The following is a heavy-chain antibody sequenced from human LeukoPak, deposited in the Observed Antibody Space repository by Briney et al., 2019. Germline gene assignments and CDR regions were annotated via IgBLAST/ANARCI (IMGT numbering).Heavy chain of an antibody. J-gene: IGHJ4*02. D-gene: IGHD3-22*01. CDR2: ISAYNGNT. CDR1: GYTFTSYG. V-gene: IGHV1-18*01. Sequence: ASVKVSCKASGYTFTSYGISWVRQAPGQGLEWMGWISAYNGNTNYAQKLQGRITMTTDTSTSTAYMELSRLRSDDTAVYYCARPLFTYYYDSSGYYSPPHFDYWGQGTLVTVSS. CDR3: ARPLFTYYYDSSGYYSPPHFDY.